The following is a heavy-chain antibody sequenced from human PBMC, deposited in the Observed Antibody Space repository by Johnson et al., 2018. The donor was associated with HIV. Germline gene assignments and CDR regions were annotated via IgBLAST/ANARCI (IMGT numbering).Heavy chain of an antibody. J-gene: IGHJ3*02. D-gene: IGHD3-22*01. CDR2: INWNGCST. Sequence: VQLVESGGGLVQPGGSLRLSCAASGFTFSNACMSWVRQAPGKGLEWVSGINWNGCSTGYADSVKGRFTISRDNAKNSLYLQMNSLRVEDTALYYCAREDEGSTGYDSSGYYPFDIWGQGTMVTVSS. V-gene: IGHV3-20*04. CDR1: GFTFSNAC. CDR3: AREDEGSTGYDSSGYYPFDI.